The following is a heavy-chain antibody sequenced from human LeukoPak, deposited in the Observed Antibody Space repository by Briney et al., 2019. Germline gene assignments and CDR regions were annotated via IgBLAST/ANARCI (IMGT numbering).Heavy chain of an antibody. D-gene: IGHD3-3*01. V-gene: IGHV3-74*03. CDR3: ASGLGPRVVKWFDP. CDR2: INSDGSIT. J-gene: IGHJ5*02. CDR1: GFTFSGSW. Sequence: GGSMRLSCAASGFTFSGSWMHWVRQAPGKGLVWVSRINSDGSITTYADSVKGRFTISRDNTKNTLYLQMNSLRVEDTAVYYCASGLGPRVVKWFDPWGQGTLVTVYS.